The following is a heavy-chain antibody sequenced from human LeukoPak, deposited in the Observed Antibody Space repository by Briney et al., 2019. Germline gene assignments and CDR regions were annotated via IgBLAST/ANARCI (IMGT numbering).Heavy chain of an antibody. V-gene: IGHV4-28*01. D-gene: IGHD3-9*01. CDR2: IYYSGST. Sequence: SETLSLTCAVSGYSISSSNWWGWIRQPPGKGLEWIGYIYYSGSTYYNPSLKSRVTMSVDTSKNQFSLKLSSVTAADTAVYYCARKGATYYDILTGYLHWGQGTLVTVSS. J-gene: IGHJ4*02. CDR1: GYSISSSNW. CDR3: ARKGATYYDILTGYLH.